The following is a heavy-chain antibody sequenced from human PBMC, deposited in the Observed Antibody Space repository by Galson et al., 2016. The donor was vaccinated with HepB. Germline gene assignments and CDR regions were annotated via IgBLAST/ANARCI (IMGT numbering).Heavy chain of an antibody. Sequence: SLRLSCAASRFTSSTYAMSWVRQAPGKGLEWVSAISATGSSTYYADSVKGRFTISKDNSKNTLYLQMSGLRTEDTAIYYCATNGPQLYFHWLNSFDYWGQGTLVTVSS. J-gene: IGHJ4*02. D-gene: IGHD3-9*01. CDR1: RFTSSTYA. V-gene: IGHV3-23*01. CDR3: ATNGPQLYFHWLNSFDY. CDR2: ISATGSST.